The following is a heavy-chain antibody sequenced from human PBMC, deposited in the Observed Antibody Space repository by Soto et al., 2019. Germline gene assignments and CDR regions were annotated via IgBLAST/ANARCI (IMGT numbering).Heavy chain of an antibody. CDR2: VFYTGRA. V-gene: IGHV4-59*01. Sequence: SGTLASTSPFSGGSLGSYYCSWIRTPPGQGREWIGYVFYTGRANYNASLKSRVSISLDTSNYQFSLKLSSVTAADTAVYYCARDGDGRMTTNPYYYNGMDVWGPGTTVTVFS. CDR3: ARDGDGRMTTNPYYYNGMDV. J-gene: IGHJ6*02. D-gene: IGHD4-4*01. CDR1: GGSLGSYY.